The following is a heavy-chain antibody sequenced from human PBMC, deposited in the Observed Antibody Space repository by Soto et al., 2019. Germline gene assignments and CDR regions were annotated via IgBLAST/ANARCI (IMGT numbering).Heavy chain of an antibody. D-gene: IGHD5-12*01. Sequence: GASVKVSCKASGYTFTSYGISWVRQAPGQGLEWMGWMSAYNGNTNYAQKLQGRVTMTTDTSTSTAYMELRSLRSDDTAVYYCARDNDIVATIIPIDYWGQGTLVTVSS. CDR2: MSAYNGNT. V-gene: IGHV1-18*01. J-gene: IGHJ4*02. CDR1: GYTFTSYG. CDR3: ARDNDIVATIIPIDY.